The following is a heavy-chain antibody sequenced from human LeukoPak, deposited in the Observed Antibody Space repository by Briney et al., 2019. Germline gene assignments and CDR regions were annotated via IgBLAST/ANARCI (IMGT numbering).Heavy chain of an antibody. CDR1: GFSFSSYS. J-gene: IGHJ6*03. V-gene: IGHV3-21*01. CDR3: ARDRLLEDRDYSSYYYMDV. CDR2: ISSSSSYI. D-gene: IGHD1-1*01. Sequence: GGSLRLSCAASGFSFSSYSMNWVRQAPGKGLEWVSSISSSSSYIYYVDSVKGRFTISRDNAKNSLYLQMNSLRAEDTAVYYCARDRLLEDRDYSSYYYMDVWGKGTTVTVSS.